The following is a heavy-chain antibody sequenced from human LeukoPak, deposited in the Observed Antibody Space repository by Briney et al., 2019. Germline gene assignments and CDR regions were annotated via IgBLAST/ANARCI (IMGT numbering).Heavy chain of an antibody. CDR2: ISAHNGNA. J-gene: IGHJ4*02. CDR3: ASHHDYGDYGGDY. V-gene: IGHV1-18*01. Sequence: ASVKVSCKASGYTFTSYGISWVRQAPGRGLEWMGWISAHNGNANYAQKLQGRVTMTTDTSTSTAYMELRSLRSDDTAVYHCASHHDYGDYGGDYWGQGTLVTVSS. CDR1: GYTFTSYG. D-gene: IGHD4-17*01.